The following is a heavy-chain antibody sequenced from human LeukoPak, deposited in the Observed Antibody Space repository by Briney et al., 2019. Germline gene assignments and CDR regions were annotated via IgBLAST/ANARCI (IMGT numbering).Heavy chain of an antibody. Sequence: SETLSLTCTVSDVSISTYYWSWLRQPAGKGLEWIGRIYPGGSTNYNPSLNSRVTMSVDTSKNQFSLKLSSVTAADTAVYYCAREGDYYDTSGYYYVRWFDYWGQGTLVTVSS. CDR1: DVSISTYY. CDR3: AREGDYYDTSGYYYVRWFDY. CDR2: IYPGGST. V-gene: IGHV4-4*07. J-gene: IGHJ4*02. D-gene: IGHD3-22*01.